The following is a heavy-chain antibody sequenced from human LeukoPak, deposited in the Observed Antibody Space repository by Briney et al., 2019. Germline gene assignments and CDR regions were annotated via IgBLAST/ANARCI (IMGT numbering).Heavy chain of an antibody. CDR1: GFICSDYA. J-gene: IGHJ4*02. V-gene: IGHV3-11*01. CDR2: ISSSGSTI. D-gene: IGHD1-20*01. Sequence: GGSLRLSCTASGFICSDYAMSWIRQAPGKGLEWVSYISSSGSTIYYADSVKGRFTISRDNAKNSLYLQMNSLRAEDTAVYYCARRRYNWNAIDYWGQGTLVTVSS. CDR3: ARRRYNWNAIDY.